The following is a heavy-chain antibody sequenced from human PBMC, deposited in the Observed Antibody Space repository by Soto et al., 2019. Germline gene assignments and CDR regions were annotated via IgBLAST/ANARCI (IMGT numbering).Heavy chain of an antibody. CDR1: GGSIRDYF. CDR3: ARDRKLVIPGNYYYYGMDV. V-gene: IGHV4-59*01. Sequence: SETLCLTCSVSGGSIRDYFWTWVRQPPGKGLDWIGYISSSGTINYNSSLKSRVTISLDTSINHFSLKLSSVTTADTAVYFCARDRKLVIPGNYYYYGMDVWGQGTTVTVSS. CDR2: ISSSGTI. D-gene: IGHD3-9*01. J-gene: IGHJ6*02.